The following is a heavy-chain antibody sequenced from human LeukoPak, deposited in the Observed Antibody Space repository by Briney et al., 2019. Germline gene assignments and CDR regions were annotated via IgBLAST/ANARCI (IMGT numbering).Heavy chain of an antibody. V-gene: IGHV3-33*01. CDR1: GFTFSSYG. CDR3: ARGSTDYDFWSVYYEFAY. CDR2: IWYDGSNK. D-gene: IGHD3-3*01. Sequence: PGGSLRLSCAASGFTFSSYGMHGVGQAPGKGLEGVAVIWYDGSNKYYADSVKGRFTIYRDNSKNTLYLQKNSLRAEDTAVYYCARGSTDYDFWSVYYEFAYWGQGPRVTFPS. J-gene: IGHJ4*02.